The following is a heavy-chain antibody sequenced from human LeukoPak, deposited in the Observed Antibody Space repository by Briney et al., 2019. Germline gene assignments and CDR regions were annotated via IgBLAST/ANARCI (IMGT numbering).Heavy chain of an antibody. CDR1: GFSVSTNS. CDR3: ARGYGSGSLAFDC. CDR2: IYTSGNT. Sequence: GGSLRLSCAASGFSVSTNSMSWVRQAPGKGLEWVSVIYTSGNTNSADSVKGRFTISGDTSKNTVFLQMNSLRAEDTAVYYCARGYGSGSLAFDCWGQGTLVTVSS. J-gene: IGHJ4*02. V-gene: IGHV3-53*01. D-gene: IGHD3-10*01.